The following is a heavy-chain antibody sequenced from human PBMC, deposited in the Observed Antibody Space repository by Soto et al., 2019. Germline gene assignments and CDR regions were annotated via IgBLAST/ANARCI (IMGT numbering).Heavy chain of an antibody. CDR3: ARGDAWTDEAFDI. J-gene: IGHJ3*02. CDR2: IWYDGNNK. Sequence: QVQLVASGGGVVQPGGSLRLSCAASGFTVSNYGMHWVRQAPGKGLEWVAVIWYDGNNKYYRDSVKGRFTISRDNSKNTVDLQMSSLRGEDTAVYYCARGDAWTDEAFDIWGQGTMVTVSS. CDR1: GFTVSNYG. D-gene: IGHD5-12*01. V-gene: IGHV3-33*01.